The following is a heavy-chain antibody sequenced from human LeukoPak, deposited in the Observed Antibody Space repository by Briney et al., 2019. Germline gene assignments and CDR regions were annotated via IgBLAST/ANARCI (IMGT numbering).Heavy chain of an antibody. Sequence: SETLPLTCAVYGGSFSGYYWSWIRQPPGKGLEWIGEIKHSGSTNYNPSLKSRVTISVDTSKNQFSLKLSSVTAADTAVYYCARRYNWNYVVAYYYGMDVWGQGTTVTVSS. D-gene: IGHD1-7*01. CDR1: GGSFSGYY. V-gene: IGHV4-34*01. J-gene: IGHJ6*02. CDR2: IKHSGST. CDR3: ARRYNWNYVVAYYYGMDV.